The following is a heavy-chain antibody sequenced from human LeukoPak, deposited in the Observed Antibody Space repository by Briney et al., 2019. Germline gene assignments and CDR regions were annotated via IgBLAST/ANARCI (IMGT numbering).Heavy chain of an antibody. CDR1: GDSVSSNSAA. D-gene: IGHD3-9*01. CDR3: ARESLLRYFDWLLHARYFDY. CDR2: TYYRSKWYN. Sequence: SQTLSLTCAISGDSVSSNSAAWNWIRQSPSRGLEWLGRTYYRSKWYNDYAVSVKSRITINPDTSKNQFSLQLNSVTPEDTAVYYCARESLLRYFDWLLHARYFDYWGQGTLVTVSS. J-gene: IGHJ4*02. V-gene: IGHV6-1*01.